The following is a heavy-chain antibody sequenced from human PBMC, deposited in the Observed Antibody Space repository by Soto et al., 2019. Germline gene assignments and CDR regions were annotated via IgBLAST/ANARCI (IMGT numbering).Heavy chain of an antibody. CDR2: ISWKDEQ. CDR1: GFSLTSGVVV. V-gene: IGHV2-5*01. CDR3: AHRLPGPSGYDV. J-gene: IGHJ6*02. Sequence: QITLKESGPTLVKPTQTLTLTCTFSGFSLTSGVVVVGWIRQPPGEALEWLALISWKDEQYYNPSLRNRLTITRDTSKNQVVLTMTNMDPVDTATDYCAHRLPGPSGYDVWGQGTTVTVSS. D-gene: IGHD6-13*01.